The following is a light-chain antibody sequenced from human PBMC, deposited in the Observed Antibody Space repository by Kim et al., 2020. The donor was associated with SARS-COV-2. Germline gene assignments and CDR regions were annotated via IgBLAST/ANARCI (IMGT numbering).Light chain of an antibody. CDR2: AAS. V-gene: IGKV1-39*01. J-gene: IGKJ1*01. CDR3: QQSHSTPQA. Sequence: AAVGDRVTITCRGSQSISSYLDWYQQKPGKAPKLLIYAASSLQSGVPSMFSGGVSGTDYTLTISSLQPEDVGTYYCQQSHSTPQAFGQGTKVDIK. CDR1: QSISSY.